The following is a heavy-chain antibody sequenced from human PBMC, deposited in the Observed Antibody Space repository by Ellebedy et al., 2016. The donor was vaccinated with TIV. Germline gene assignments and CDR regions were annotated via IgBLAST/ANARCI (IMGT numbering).Heavy chain of an antibody. CDR3: IFKGMSARLY. CDR1: GFTFNTYV. CDR2: IASLGDTT. V-gene: IGHV3-23*01. D-gene: IGHD6-6*01. J-gene: IGHJ1*01. Sequence: GESLKISCAASGFTFNTYVIHWVRQAPGKGLEWVSAIASLGDTTHYADSVRGRFTISRDNSKNTLDLQMNSLRAEDTAVYYCIFKGMSARLYWGQGTLVTVSS.